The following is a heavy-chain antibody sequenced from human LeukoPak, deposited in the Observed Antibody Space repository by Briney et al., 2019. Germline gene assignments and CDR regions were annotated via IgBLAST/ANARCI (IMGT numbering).Heavy chain of an antibody. CDR2: MNPNSGNT. CDR1: GYTFTSYD. Sequence: ASVKVSCKASGYTFTSYDINWVRQATGQGLEWMGWMNPNSGNTGYAQKFQGRVTMTRNTSISTAYMELSSLRSEDPAVYYCASADGDGYNYILDYWGQGTLVTVSS. CDR3: ASADGDGYNYILDY. J-gene: IGHJ4*02. V-gene: IGHV1-8*01. D-gene: IGHD5-24*01.